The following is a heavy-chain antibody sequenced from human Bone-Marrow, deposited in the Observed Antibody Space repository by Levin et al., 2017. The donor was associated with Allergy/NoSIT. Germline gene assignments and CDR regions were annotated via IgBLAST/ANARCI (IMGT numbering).Heavy chain of an antibody. CDR2: IIGSGSAT. CDR1: GFTSGYFA. J-gene: IGHJ1*01. Sequence: LSLTCAASGFTSGYFAMSWVRQTPGKGLEWVSSIIGSGSATYYAESVRGRFTISRDESKNTLYLQMNNLRADDTALYYCAKMEQQLVQGTFQEWGQGTLVTVSS. D-gene: IGHD1-1*01. V-gene: IGHV3-23*01. CDR3: AKMEQQLVQGTFQE.